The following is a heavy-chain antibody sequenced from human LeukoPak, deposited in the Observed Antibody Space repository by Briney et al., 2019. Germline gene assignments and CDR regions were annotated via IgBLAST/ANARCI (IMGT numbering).Heavy chain of an antibody. CDR1: GFTFSSYW. CDR2: IKQDGSEN. CDR3: ARDPGSTGGRGFDY. V-gene: IGHV3-7*01. D-gene: IGHD1-7*01. Sequence: PGGSLRLSSAASGFTFSSYWMSWVRQAPGKGLEWVANIKQDGSENYFVDSVKGRFTISRDNAKNSLYLQMNSLRAEDTAVYYCARDPGSTGGRGFDYWGQGTLVTVSS. J-gene: IGHJ4*02.